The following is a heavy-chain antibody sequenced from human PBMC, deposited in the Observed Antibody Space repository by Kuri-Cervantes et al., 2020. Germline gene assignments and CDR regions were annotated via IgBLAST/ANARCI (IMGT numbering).Heavy chain of an antibody. CDR1: GFTFSDYY. CDR2: IKQDGSEK. V-gene: IGHV3-7*01. D-gene: IGHD3-9*01. CDR3: ARDGDLTGYYWDYYGMDV. Sequence: GGSLRLSCAASGFTFSDYYMSWIRQAPGKGLEWVANIKQDGSEKYYVDSVKGRFTISRDNAKNSLYLQMNSLRAEDTAVYYCARDGDLTGYYWDYYGMDVWGQGTTVTVSS. J-gene: IGHJ6*02.